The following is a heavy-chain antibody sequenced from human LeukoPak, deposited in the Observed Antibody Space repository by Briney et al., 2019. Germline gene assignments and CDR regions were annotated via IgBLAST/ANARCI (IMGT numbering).Heavy chain of an antibody. CDR3: ATDRQGGSGWYYFDY. Sequence: ASVKGSCKVSVYTLTELSMHWVRQAPGKGREWMGGFDPEDGETIYAQKFQGRVTMTEDTSTDTAYMELSSLRSEDTAVYYCATDRQGGSGWYYFDYWGQGTLVTVSS. J-gene: IGHJ4*02. D-gene: IGHD6-19*01. CDR2: FDPEDGET. CDR1: VYTLTELS. V-gene: IGHV1-24*01.